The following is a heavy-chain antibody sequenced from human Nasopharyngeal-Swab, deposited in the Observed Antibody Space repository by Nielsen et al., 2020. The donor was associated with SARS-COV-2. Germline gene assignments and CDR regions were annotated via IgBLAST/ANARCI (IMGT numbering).Heavy chain of an antibody. Sequence: GGSLRLSCAASGFTFNNYAMSWVRQAPGEGLEWVSGISGSGGSTYYTDSVKGRFTISRDNFRNTLYLQMNSLRAEDTAVYYCAKAANSYGHFDCWGQGTLVTVSS. CDR2: ISGSGGST. CDR3: AKAANSYGHFDC. D-gene: IGHD5-18*01. CDR1: GFTFNNYA. V-gene: IGHV3-23*01. J-gene: IGHJ4*02.